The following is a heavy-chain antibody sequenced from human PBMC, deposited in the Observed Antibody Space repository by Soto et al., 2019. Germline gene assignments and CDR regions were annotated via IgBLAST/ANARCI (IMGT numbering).Heavy chain of an antibody. V-gene: IGHV3-11*06. CDR1: GFTFSDYY. J-gene: IGHJ4*02. D-gene: IGHD3-10*01. CDR3: ARVDYYYGSGSYYHHFDY. CDR2: ISSSSSYT. Sequence: QVQLVESGGGLVKPGGSLRLSCAASGFTFSDYYMSWIRQAPGKGLEWVSYISSSSSYTNYADSVKGRFTIARDNAKNSLYLQMNGLRADDTAVYYCARVDYYYGSGSYYHHFDYWGQGTLVTVSS.